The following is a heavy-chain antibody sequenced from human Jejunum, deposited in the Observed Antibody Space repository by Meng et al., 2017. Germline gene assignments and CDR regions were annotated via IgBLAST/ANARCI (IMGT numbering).Heavy chain of an antibody. CDR1: GGSISSGNW. CDR3: ARAASYNLDN. V-gene: IGHV4-4*02. D-gene: IGHD5-24*01. J-gene: IGHJ4*02. CDR2: IFQSGST. Sequence: VPLTECGPGLGKPSGPLSLTCAVSGGSISSGNWWSWVRQPPGKGLEWIGEIFQSGSTNYNPSLKSRVTISVDKSKNQLSLNLISVTAADTAVYYCARAASYNLDNWGQGTLVTVSS.